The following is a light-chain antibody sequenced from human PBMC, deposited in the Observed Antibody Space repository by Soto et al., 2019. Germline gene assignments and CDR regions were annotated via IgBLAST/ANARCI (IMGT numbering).Light chain of an antibody. J-gene: IGLJ1*01. V-gene: IGLV2-14*03. CDR3: SSYTTSNTRQIV. CDR1: SSDVGGYNY. CDR2: DVS. Sequence: QSALTQPASVSGSPGQSITISFTGPSSDVGGYNYVSWYQHHPGKAPKLLIYDVSNRPSGVSNRFSGSKSDNTASLTISGLQPEEEADYYCSSYTTSNTRQIVFGTGTKVTVL.